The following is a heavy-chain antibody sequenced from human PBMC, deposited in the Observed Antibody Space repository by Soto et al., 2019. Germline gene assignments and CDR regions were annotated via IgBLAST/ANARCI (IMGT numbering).Heavy chain of an antibody. D-gene: IGHD2-15*01. CDR1: GGSISSYY. V-gene: IGHV4-59*01. Sequence: SETLSLTCTVSGGSISSYYWSWIRQPPGKGLEWIGYIYYSGSTNYNPSLKSRVTISVDTSKNQFSLKLSSVTAADTAVYYCARAIGPVAAGENWFDPWGQGTLVTVSS. CDR2: IYYSGST. J-gene: IGHJ5*02. CDR3: ARAIGPVAAGENWFDP.